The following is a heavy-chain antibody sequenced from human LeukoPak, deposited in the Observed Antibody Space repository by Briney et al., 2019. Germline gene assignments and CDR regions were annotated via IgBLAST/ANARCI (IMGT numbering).Heavy chain of an antibody. D-gene: IGHD3-10*01. CDR1: GGSISSYY. V-gene: IGHV4-59*08. CDR2: IYSSGNT. CDR3: ARKGGYHGSGSYPLFDP. J-gene: IGHJ5*02. Sequence: SETLSLTCTVSGGSISSYYWSWLRQPPGKGLEWIGYIYSSGNTNYNPSLKGRVTISLDTSKNQFSLRLMSVTAADRAMYYCARKGGYHGSGSYPLFDPWGQGTLVTVSS.